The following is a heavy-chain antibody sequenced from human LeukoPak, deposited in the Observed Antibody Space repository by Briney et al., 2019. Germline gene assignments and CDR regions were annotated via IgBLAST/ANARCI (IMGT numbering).Heavy chain of an antibody. CDR3: ARGPQGATLRPYYYYYYMDV. J-gene: IGHJ6*03. D-gene: IGHD5-24*01. Sequence: GGSLRLSCAASGFTFSSYWMSWVRQAPGKGLEWVANIKQDGSEKYYVDSVKGRFTISRDNAKNSLYLQMNSLRAEDTAVYYCARGPQGATLRPYYYYYYMDVWGKGTTVTVPS. CDR2: IKQDGSEK. V-gene: IGHV3-7*01. CDR1: GFTFSSYW.